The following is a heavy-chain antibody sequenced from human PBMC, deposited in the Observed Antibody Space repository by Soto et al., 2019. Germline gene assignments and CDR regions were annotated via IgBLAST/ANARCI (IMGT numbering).Heavy chain of an antibody. J-gene: IGHJ3*02. CDR1: GYTFTSYG. CDR3: ATSNPLYCSGGSCDRDAFDI. CDR2: ISAYNGNT. V-gene: IGHV1-18*01. Sequence: ASVKVSCKASGYTFTSYGSSWVRQAPGQGLEWMGWISAYNGNTNYAQKLQGRVTMTTDTSTSTAYMELRSLRSDDTAVYYCATSNPLYCSGGSCDRDAFDIWGQGTMVTVSS. D-gene: IGHD2-15*01.